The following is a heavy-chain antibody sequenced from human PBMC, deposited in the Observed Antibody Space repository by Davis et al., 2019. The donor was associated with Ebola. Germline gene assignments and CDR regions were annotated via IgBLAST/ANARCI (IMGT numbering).Heavy chain of an antibody. J-gene: IGHJ3*02. CDR1: GYSFTSYW. CDR2: IFTGDSDT. D-gene: IGHD1-20*01. V-gene: IGHV5-51*07. CDR3: ATLRRTITGMDDGFDI. Sequence: GGSLRLSCKGSGYSFTSYWIGWVHQMPGKGLEWMGIIFTGDSDTRYRPSFRGQVTISADKSFKTAFLQWSSLKASDTARYYCATLRRTITGMDDGFDIWGQGTMVTVSS.